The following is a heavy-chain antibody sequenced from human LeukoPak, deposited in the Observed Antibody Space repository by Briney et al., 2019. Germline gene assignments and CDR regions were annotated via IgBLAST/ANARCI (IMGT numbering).Heavy chain of an antibody. CDR3: ARDEGDQWQPLDY. V-gene: IGHV3-74*01. D-gene: IGHD6-19*01. CDR2: IDSDGSST. J-gene: IGHJ4*02. CDR1: GFTFDDYG. Sequence: GGSLRLSCAASGFTFDDYGMSWVRQAPGKGLVWVSRIDSDGSSTIYAASVKGRFTISRDNAKNTLYLQMNSLKAEDTAVYYCARDEGDQWQPLDYWGQGTLVTVSS.